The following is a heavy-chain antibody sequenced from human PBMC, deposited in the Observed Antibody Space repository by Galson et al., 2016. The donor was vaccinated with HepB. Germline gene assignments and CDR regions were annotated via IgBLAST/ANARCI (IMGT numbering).Heavy chain of an antibody. CDR2: FDPENGET. D-gene: IGHD2/OR15-2a*01. Sequence: SVKVSCKVSGSTLTELSIHWVRQAPARGLGWMGGFDPENGETIYTQRFQGRVTMTEDTSTATANMELSSRRSEDTAVYFCLRDWRRMSHFHYGLDVWGQGTTVIVSS. V-gene: IGHV1-24*01. CDR3: LRDWRRMSHFHYGLDV. CDR1: GSTLTELS. J-gene: IGHJ6*02.